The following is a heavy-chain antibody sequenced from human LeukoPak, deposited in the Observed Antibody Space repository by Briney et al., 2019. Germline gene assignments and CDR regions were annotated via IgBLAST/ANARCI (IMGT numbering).Heavy chain of an antibody. J-gene: IGHJ5*02. CDR2: IKHDGSEK. CDR3: ARVGTAEVTLEAS. D-gene: IGHD2/OR15-2a*01. Sequence: PGGSLRLYCAAAGFTFSTYWMSWVRQPPGKGLEWVANIKHDGSEKYFVDSVKDRFTISRDNAKNSLYLQMNSLRAEDTAVYYLARVGTAEVTLEASWGKGTLVTVS. CDR1: GFTFSTYW. V-gene: IGHV3-7*04.